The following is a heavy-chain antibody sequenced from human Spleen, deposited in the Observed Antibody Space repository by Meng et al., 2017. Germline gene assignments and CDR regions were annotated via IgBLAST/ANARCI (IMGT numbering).Heavy chain of an antibody. D-gene: IGHD2-21*01. J-gene: IGHJ2*01. CDR3: TRVAISYWFFDL. V-gene: IGHV3-72*01. Sequence: EVQLVESGGDLVQPGGSLRLSCAVSGFTFSDHYMDWVRQAPGKGLEWIGRTRNKANSYTTEYAASVKGRFTISRDDSNNLLYLQMSSLKTEDTAVYYCTRVAISYWFFDLWGRGTLVTVSS. CDR1: GFTFSDHY. CDR2: TRNKANSYTT.